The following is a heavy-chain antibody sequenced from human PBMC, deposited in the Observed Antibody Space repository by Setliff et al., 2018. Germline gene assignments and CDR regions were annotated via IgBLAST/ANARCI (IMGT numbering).Heavy chain of an antibody. CDR3: ARDPTNHFWSAYWPF. Sequence: ASVKVSCKTSGYTFTTYGISWLRQVPGQGLEWMGWISVYSGDASYVQKFQGRVTMTADTSTSTVYMELRSLRSDDTAVYFCARDPTNHFWSAYWPFWGQGTLVTVSS. V-gene: IGHV1-18*01. D-gene: IGHD3-3*02. CDR1: GYTFTTYG. J-gene: IGHJ4*02. CDR2: ISVYSGDA.